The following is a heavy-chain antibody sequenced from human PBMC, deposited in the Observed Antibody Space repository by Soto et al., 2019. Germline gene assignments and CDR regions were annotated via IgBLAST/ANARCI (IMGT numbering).Heavy chain of an antibody. V-gene: IGHV3-23*01. J-gene: IGHJ6*04. D-gene: IGHD2-2*01. CDR2: ISGSGGSI. CDR3: AKAHCRGATCFGFLYNGMDV. CDR1: GFTFSNYA. Sequence: GGSLRLSCAASGFTFSNYAMSWVRQAPGKGLEWVSSISGSGGSIYNAGAVKGRFTISRDNSKNTLSLLMQSLRAEDTALYYCAKAHCRGATCFGFLYNGMDVWGTGTTVTISS.